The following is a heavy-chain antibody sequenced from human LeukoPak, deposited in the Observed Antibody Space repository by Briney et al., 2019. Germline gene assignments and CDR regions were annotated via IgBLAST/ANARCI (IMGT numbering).Heavy chain of an antibody. CDR1: GFTFSSFV. Sequence: GGSLRLSCAASGFTFSSFVMSWVRQAPGKGPEWVSAIDYSGDSTYYADSAKGRFTISRDNSKNTLHLQMNSLRAEDTAVYYCASGGYSYGSDYYYYGMDVWGQGTTVTVSS. J-gene: IGHJ6*02. CDR3: ASGGYSYGSDYYYYGMDV. V-gene: IGHV3-23*01. D-gene: IGHD5-18*01. CDR2: IDYSGDST.